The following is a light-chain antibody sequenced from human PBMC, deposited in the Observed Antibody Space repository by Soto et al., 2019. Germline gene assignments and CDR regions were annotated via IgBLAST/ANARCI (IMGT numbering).Light chain of an antibody. V-gene: IGKV1-5*01. Sequence: DIQMTQSPSTLSAAVGDRVTITCRASQTISKWLAWYQQKPGQAPKLLIYDASSLESGVPSRFRGSGSGTEFTLTITSLQTEDFATYYCQQYNSYSLFGRGTKVDIK. J-gene: IGKJ1*01. CDR1: QTISKW. CDR3: QQYNSYSL. CDR2: DAS.